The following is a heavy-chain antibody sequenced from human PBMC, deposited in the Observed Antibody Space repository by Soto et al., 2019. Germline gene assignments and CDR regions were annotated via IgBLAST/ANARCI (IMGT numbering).Heavy chain of an antibody. CDR3: ARRFGGYPHRPFDY. D-gene: IGHD5-12*01. Sequence: PSETLSLTCTVSGGSISSYYWSWIRQPPGKGLEWIGYIYYSGSTNYNPSLKSRVTISVDTSKNQFSLKLSSVTAADTAVYYCARRFGGYPHRPFDYWAQGTLVTVSS. CDR2: IYYSGST. CDR1: GGSISSYY. V-gene: IGHV4-59*08. J-gene: IGHJ4*02.